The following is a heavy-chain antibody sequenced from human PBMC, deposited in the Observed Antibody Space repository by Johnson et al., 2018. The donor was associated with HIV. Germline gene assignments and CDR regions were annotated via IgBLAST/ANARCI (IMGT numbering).Heavy chain of an antibody. D-gene: IGHD3-3*01. Sequence: SCAASGFTFSSYGMHWVRQAPGKGLEWVAVIWYDGSNKYYADSVKGRFTISRDNSKNTLYLQMNSLRAEDTAVYYCTKGRIFGVVMEAFDIWGQGTMVTVSS. CDR1: GFTFSSYG. CDR3: TKGRIFGVVMEAFDI. CDR2: IWYDGSNK. V-gene: IGHV3-33*06. J-gene: IGHJ3*02.